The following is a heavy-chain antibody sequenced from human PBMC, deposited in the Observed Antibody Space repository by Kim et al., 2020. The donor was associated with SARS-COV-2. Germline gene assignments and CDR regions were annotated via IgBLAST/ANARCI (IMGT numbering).Heavy chain of an antibody. CDR1: GGTFSSYA. Sequence: SVKVSCKASGGTFSSYAISWVRQAPGQGLEWMGGIIPIFGTANYAQKFQGRVTITADESTSTAYMELSSLRSEDTAVYYCARVQVDTGTIPAFDYWGQGTLVTVSS. D-gene: IGHD1-7*01. J-gene: IGHJ4*02. CDR3: ARVQVDTGTIPAFDY. CDR2: IIPIFGTA. V-gene: IGHV1-69*13.